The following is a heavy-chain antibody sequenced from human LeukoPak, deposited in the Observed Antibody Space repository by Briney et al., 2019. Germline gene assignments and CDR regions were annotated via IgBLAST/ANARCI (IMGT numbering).Heavy chain of an antibody. CDR3: ARRSSYSFLNPDAFDI. CDR1: GPSISSSSYY. V-gene: IGHV4-61*05. D-gene: IGHD6-13*01. J-gene: IGHJ3*02. CDR2: IYYSGST. Sequence: SETLSLTCTVSGPSISSSSYYWGWLRQHPGKGLEWSGYIYYSGSTNYNPSLRSRVTISVDPAKSQFSLKLSSVTAADTAVYYCARRSSYSFLNPDAFDIWGQGTSVTVSS.